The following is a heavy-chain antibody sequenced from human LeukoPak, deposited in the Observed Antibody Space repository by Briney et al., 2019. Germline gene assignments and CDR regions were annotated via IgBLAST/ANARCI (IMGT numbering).Heavy chain of an antibody. D-gene: IGHD2-21*02. Sequence: GGSLRLSCVASGFTFNNHAMNWVRQVPGKGLEWLSAISDSDGSTIYADSVKGRFTISRDNSKNTLYLQMNSLRAEDTAVYYCAKDGGDRVTGTLDYWGQGTLVTVSS. CDR2: ISDSDGST. CDR1: GFTFNNHA. V-gene: IGHV3-23*01. CDR3: AKDGGDRVTGTLDY. J-gene: IGHJ4*02.